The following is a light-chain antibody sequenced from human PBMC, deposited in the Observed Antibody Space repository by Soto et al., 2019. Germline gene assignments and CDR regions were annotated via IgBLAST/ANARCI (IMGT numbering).Light chain of an antibody. Sequence: EIVMTQSPVTLSASPGETVTLSCGARHSVGTNLAWYQQAPGLAPRLLIYGASTRATGIPDRFSGSGSGTEFTLTISTLQSEDFAVYYCQQYYDWPRTFGQGTKVEIK. CDR1: HSVGTN. CDR3: QQYYDWPRT. CDR2: GAS. V-gene: IGKV3-15*01. J-gene: IGKJ1*01.